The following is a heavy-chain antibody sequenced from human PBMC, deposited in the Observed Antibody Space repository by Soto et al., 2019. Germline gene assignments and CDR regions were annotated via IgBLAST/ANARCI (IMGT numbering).Heavy chain of an antibody. J-gene: IGHJ6*02. CDR3: ARAREYDFWAAGMDV. CDR1: GGTFSSYA. D-gene: IGHD3-3*01. Sequence: GASVKVSCKASGGTFSSYAISWVRQAPGQGLEWMGGIIPIFGTANYAQKFQGRVTITADESTSTAYMELSSLRSEDTAVYYCARAREYDFWAAGMDVWGQGTTVTVSS. CDR2: IIPIFGTA. V-gene: IGHV1-69*13.